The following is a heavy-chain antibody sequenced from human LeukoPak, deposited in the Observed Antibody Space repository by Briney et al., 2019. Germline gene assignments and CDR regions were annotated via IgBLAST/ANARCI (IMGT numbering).Heavy chain of an antibody. V-gene: IGHV4-59*01. D-gene: IGHD1-1*01. Sequence: SGTLSLTCTVSGDSISDSYWTWIRQPPGEGLEYIGYIYYTGSTTYSPSLRGRVTISLDKSKSRFSLKLNSVTTADTAVYFCAKGTEGHLQLEHWGQGALVTVSS. CDR3: AKGTEGHLQLEH. J-gene: IGHJ5*02. CDR1: GDSISDSY. CDR2: IYYTGST.